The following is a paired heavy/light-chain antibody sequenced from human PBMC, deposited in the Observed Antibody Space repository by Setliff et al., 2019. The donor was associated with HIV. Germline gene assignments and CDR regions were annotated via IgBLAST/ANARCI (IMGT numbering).Heavy chain of an antibody. CDR1: YFSFSSYG. CDR3: VKEHFYGYRNYLTGFDFDS. V-gene: IGHV3-30*02. J-gene: IGHJ4*02. Sequence: AHLVESGGGVVQPGGSLRLSCEGLYFSFSSYGMHWVRQGPGKVLEWVAFIENDGSGEKYADPVKGRFTISRDNSKDKLFLDMNSLRPEDTAIYYCVKEHFYGYRNYLTGFDFDSWGQGTLVSVSS. CDR2: IENDGSGE. D-gene: IGHD1-20*01.
Light chain of an antibody. Sequence: DVQMTQSPSSLSASVGDRVTINCRASQDISNFLAWFQQKPGEVPKSLIISASTLDSGVPSRFSGSGSGTNFTLTINHLQPEDFTSYYCQQYRHFPITFGHGTRLGIK. CDR2: SAS. CDR3: QQYRHFPIT. CDR1: QDISNF. J-gene: IGKJ5*01. V-gene: IGKV1-16*01.